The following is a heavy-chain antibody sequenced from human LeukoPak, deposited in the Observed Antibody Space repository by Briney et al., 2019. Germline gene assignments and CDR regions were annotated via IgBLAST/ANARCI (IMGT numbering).Heavy chain of an antibody. CDR3: ARTRRDGYNYPVY. V-gene: IGHV4-31*03. CDR1: GGSVSSGGDY. CDR2: IYYSGST. D-gene: IGHD5-24*01. J-gene: IGHJ4*02. Sequence: SQTLSVTCTVSGGSVSSGGDYWNWIRQHPGKGLEWVGYIYYSGSTYYNPSLKSRVTISVDTSKNQFSLKLSSVIAADTAVYYCARTRRDGYNYPVYWGQGTLVTVSS.